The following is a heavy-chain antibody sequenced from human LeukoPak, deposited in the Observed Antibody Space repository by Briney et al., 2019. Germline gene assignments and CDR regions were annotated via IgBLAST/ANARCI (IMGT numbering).Heavy chain of an antibody. V-gene: IGHV4-59*01. CDR3: ARDENGSEAFDI. Sequence: PSETLSLTCTVSGGSISSYYWSWIRQPPGKGLEWIGYIYYSGSTNYNLSLKSRVTISVDTSKNQFSLKLSSVTAADTAVYYCARDENGSEAFDIWGQGTMVTVSS. D-gene: IGHD1-1*01. CDR2: IYYSGST. CDR1: GGSISSYY. J-gene: IGHJ3*02.